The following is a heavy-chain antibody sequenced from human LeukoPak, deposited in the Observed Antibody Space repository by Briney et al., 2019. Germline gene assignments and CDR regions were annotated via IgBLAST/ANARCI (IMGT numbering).Heavy chain of an antibody. CDR1: GFTFSSYA. D-gene: IGHD2-21*02. V-gene: IGHV3-23*01. J-gene: IGHJ4*02. Sequence: PGGSLRLSCAASGFTFSSYAMSWVRQAPGKGLEWVSAISGSGGSTYYADSVKGRFTISRDNSKNTLYLQMNSLRAEDTAVYYCAGNPYCGGDCYFLHGYWGQGTLVTVSS. CDR2: ISGSGGST. CDR3: AGNPYCGGDCYFLHGY.